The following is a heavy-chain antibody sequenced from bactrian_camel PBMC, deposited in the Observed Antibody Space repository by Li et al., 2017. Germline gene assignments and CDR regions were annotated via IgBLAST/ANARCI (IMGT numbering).Heavy chain of an antibody. J-gene: IGHJ4*01. CDR3: AADVGSMSGNCQPNY. D-gene: IGHD6*01. V-gene: IGHV3S53*01. CDR1: GNTYSLNC. Sequence: HVQLVESGGGSVQPGGSLRLFCAISGNTYSLNCLGWFRQAPGMEREQVAVFRYTFGRTTYYADSVKGRFTISRDDARNTVYLQMNNLKPEDTAIYYCAADVGSMSGNCQPNYWGQGTQVTVS. CDR2: FRYTFGRTT.